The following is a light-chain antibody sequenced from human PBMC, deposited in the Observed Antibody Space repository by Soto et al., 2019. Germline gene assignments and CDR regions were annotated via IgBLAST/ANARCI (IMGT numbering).Light chain of an antibody. CDR2: GTS. CDR3: QHYGTSPT. CDR1: QSVSSSS. Sequence: ETVLPQSPGTMSLSPGERPTLSCRASQSVSSSSLAWYQQRPGQAPRLLFSGTSSRATGIPDMFSGSGSGTDFTLTISILEAEDLAVYCCQHYGTSPTFGQGTRLEIK. V-gene: IGKV3-20*01. J-gene: IGKJ5*01.